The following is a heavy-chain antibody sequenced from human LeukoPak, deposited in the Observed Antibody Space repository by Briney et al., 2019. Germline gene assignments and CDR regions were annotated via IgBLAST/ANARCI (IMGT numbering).Heavy chain of an antibody. CDR2: ISYDGSNK. J-gene: IGHJ3*02. V-gene: IGHV3-30-3*01. CDR3: ARGRWYRGAFDI. CDR1: GFTFSSYA. Sequence: GGSLRLSCAASGFTFSSYAMHWVRQAPGKGLEWVAVISYDGSNKYYADSVKGRFTISRDNSKNTLYLQMNSLRAEDTAVYYCARGRWYRGAFDIWGQGTMDTVSS. D-gene: IGHD4-23*01.